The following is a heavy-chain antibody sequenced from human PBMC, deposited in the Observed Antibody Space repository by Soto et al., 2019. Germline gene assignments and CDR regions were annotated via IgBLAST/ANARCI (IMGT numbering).Heavy chain of an antibody. V-gene: IGHV3-23*01. CDR1: GFTFSSYA. J-gene: IGHJ1*01. CDR3: AKWGFGLTTHSPEYFQH. Sequence: GGSLRLSCAASGFTFSSYAMSWVRQAPGKGLEWVSAISGSGGSTYYADSVKGRFTISRDNSKNTLYLQMNSLRAEDTAVYYCAKWGFGLTTHSPEYFQHWGQGTLVTVSS. D-gene: IGHD4-17*01. CDR2: ISGSGGST.